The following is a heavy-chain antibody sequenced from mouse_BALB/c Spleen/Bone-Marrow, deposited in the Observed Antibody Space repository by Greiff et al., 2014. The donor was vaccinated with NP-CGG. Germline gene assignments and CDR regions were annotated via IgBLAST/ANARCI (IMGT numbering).Heavy chain of an antibody. CDR2: IWGDGST. J-gene: IGHJ4*01. CDR3: AKANRYVYAMDY. CDR1: GFSLSSYG. Sequence: VKLVESGPGLVAPSQSLSITCTVSGFSLSSYGVSWVRQPPGKGLEWLGVIWGDGSTNYHSALMSRLSISKDNSKSQVFLKLNSLQTDNTATFYYAKANRYVYAMDYWGQGTSVTVSS. V-gene: IGHV2-3*01. D-gene: IGHD1-1*01.